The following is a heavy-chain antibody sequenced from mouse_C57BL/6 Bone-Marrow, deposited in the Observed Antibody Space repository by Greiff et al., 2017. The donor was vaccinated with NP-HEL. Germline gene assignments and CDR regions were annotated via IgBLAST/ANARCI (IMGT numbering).Heavy chain of an antibody. J-gene: IGHJ2*01. Sequence: VQLQQSGTVLARPGASVKMSCKTSGYTFTSYWMHWVKQRPGQGLEWIGAIYPGNSDTSYNQKFKGKAKLTAVTSASTAYMELSSLTNEDSAVYYCTRSSDYYCSSYGEYWGQGTTLTVSS. D-gene: IGHD1-1*01. CDR3: TRSSDYYCSSYGEY. CDR2: IYPGNSDT. CDR1: GYTFTSYW. V-gene: IGHV1-5*01.